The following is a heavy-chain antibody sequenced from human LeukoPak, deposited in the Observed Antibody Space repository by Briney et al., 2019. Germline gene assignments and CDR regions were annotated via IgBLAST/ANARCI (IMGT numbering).Heavy chain of an antibody. J-gene: IGHJ4*02. V-gene: IGHV3-30-3*01. CDR3: AREEWELRAAYFDY. CDR1: GFTFTSYA. D-gene: IGHD1-26*01. CDR2: VSYDGSNK. Sequence: PGGSLRLSCAASGFTFTSYAIHWVRQAPGKGLQWVAVVSYDGSNKYYADSVKGRFTISRDNAKNSLYLQMNSLRAEDTAVYYCAREEWELRAAYFDYWGQGTLVTVSS.